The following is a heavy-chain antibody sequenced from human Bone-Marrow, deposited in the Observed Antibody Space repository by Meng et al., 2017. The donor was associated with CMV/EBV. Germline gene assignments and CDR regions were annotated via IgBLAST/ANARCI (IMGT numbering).Heavy chain of an antibody. D-gene: IGHD6-13*01. CDR3: AKAFSSSWYREYYDY. CDR2: ITGSGGST. V-gene: IGHV3-23*01. Sequence: GESLKISCAASGFTFSSYWMSWVRQAPGKGLEWVSAITGSGGSTYHADSVKGRFTISRDNSKNTLYLQLNSLRAEDTAVYYCAKAFSSSWYREYYDYWGQGTLVTVSS. J-gene: IGHJ4*02. CDR1: GFTFSSYW.